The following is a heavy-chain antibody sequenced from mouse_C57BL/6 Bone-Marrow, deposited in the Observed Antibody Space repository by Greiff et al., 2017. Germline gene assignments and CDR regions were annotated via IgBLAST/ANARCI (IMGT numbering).Heavy chain of an antibody. V-gene: IGHV1-5*01. CDR3: TRRDYYGSSPAWFAY. J-gene: IGHJ3*01. Sequence: VQLQQSGTVLARPGASVKMSCKTSGYTFTSYWMHWVKQRPGQGLEWIGAIYPGNSDTSYNQKFKGKAKLTAVTSASTAYMELSSLTNEDSAVYYCTRRDYYGSSPAWFAYWGQGTLVTVSA. CDR2: IYPGNSDT. D-gene: IGHD1-1*01. CDR1: GYTFTSYW.